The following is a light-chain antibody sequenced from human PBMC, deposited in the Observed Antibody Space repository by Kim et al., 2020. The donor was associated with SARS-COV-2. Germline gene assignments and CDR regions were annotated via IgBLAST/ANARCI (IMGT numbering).Light chain of an antibody. CDR1: SSNIGSNY. V-gene: IGLV1-44*01. CDR2: SND. Sequence: GQKVTISLSGSSSNIGSNYVNWYQQLPGTAPKVLMYSNDNRPSGVPDRFSGSKSGTSASLGISGLQSGDEADYYCGAWDGSLNGAVFGGGTQLTVL. CDR3: GAWDGSLNGAV. J-gene: IGLJ3*02.